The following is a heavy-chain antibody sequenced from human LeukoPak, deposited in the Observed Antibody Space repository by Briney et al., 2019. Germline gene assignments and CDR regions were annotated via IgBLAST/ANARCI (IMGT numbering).Heavy chain of an antibody. Sequence: GGSLRLSCAASGFTFSNYAMSWVRQAPGKGLEWVSSIDASGGASYYADSVKGRFTISRDNSKNTLYLQMNSLRAEDTAVYYCAREGRVPAAIGAFDIWGQGTMVTVSS. D-gene: IGHD2-2*01. CDR2: IDASGGAS. V-gene: IGHV3-23*01. CDR1: GFTFSNYA. J-gene: IGHJ3*02. CDR3: AREGRVPAAIGAFDI.